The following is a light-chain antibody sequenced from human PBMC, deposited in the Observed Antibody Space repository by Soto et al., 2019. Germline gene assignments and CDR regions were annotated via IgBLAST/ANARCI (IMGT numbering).Light chain of an antibody. Sequence: DIPMTQSPSTMSAGVGDRVTITCRASQRISPYLNWYQQKPGKAPTILSYAASSLQSGVPSRFSGGGSGTDFTLTINTLQPEDFATYFCQQCYSSPRTFGEGTKVEIK. CDR2: AAS. V-gene: IGKV1-39*01. CDR3: QQCYSSPRT. J-gene: IGKJ1*01. CDR1: QRISPY.